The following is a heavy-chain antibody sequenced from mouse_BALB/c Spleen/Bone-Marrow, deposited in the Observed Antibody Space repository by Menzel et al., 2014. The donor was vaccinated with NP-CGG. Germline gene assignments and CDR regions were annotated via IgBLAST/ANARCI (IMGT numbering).Heavy chain of an antibody. Sequence: EVQLQQSGGGLVQPGGSRKLSCAASGFTFSSFGMHWVRQAPEKGLEWVAYISSGSSTIFYADTVKGRFTVSRDNPKTTLFLQMTSLRSEDTAMYFCTRGGNWDDFDSWGQGTTLTVSS. CDR3: TRGGNWDDFDS. CDR2: ISSGSSTI. V-gene: IGHV5-17*02. CDR1: GFTFSSFG. J-gene: IGHJ2*01. D-gene: IGHD4-1*01.